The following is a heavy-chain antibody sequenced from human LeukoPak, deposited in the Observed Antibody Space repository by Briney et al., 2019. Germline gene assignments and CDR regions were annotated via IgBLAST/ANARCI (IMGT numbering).Heavy chain of an antibody. D-gene: IGHD4/OR15-4a*01. CDR2: TSGSGGST. J-gene: IGHJ4*02. Sequence: GGSLRLSCAASGFTFSNYAMTWVRQAPGKGLEWVSVTSGSGGSTYYGDSVKGRFTISRDNSKNTLYLQMNSLRAEDTAVYYCARRAGAYSHPYDYWGQGTLVTVSS. V-gene: IGHV3-23*01. CDR3: ARRAGAYSHPYDY. CDR1: GFTFSNYA.